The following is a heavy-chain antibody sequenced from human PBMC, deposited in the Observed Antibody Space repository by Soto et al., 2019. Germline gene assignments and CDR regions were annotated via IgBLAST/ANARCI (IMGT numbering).Heavy chain of an antibody. CDR1: GFTFSDYY. CDR3: ARDHHRYSGYDYVDY. Sequence: VGSLRLSCAASGFTFSDYYMSWIRQAPGKGLEWVSYISSSSSYTNYADSVKGRFTISRDNAKNSLYLQMNSLRAEDTAVYYCARDHHRYSGYDYVDYWGQGTLVTVSS. D-gene: IGHD5-12*01. J-gene: IGHJ4*02. V-gene: IGHV3-11*05. CDR2: ISSSSSYT.